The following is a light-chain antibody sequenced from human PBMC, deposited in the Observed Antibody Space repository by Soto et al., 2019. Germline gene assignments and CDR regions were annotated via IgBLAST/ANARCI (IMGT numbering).Light chain of an antibody. CDR3: CSYSTSSTLLV. CDR2: DVS. J-gene: IGLJ2*01. CDR1: SSDVGGYNF. Sequence: QSALTQPASVSGSPGQSITISCTGTSSDVGGYNFVSWYQQHPGKAPKLIIYDVSNRPSGVSNRFSGSNSANTASPPTTSRLAAEEEDDYCCSYSTSSTLLVFGGGTKLTVL. V-gene: IGLV2-14*01.